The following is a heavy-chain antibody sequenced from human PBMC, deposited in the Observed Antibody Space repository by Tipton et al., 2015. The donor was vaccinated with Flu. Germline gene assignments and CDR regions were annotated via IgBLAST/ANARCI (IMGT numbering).Heavy chain of an antibody. D-gene: IGHD4-11*01. CDR3: ARRDYSNYVSDPKSWFDP. J-gene: IGHJ5*02. CDR2: VSRTGST. CDR1: GFTFSSYN. V-gene: IGHV4-59*08. Sequence: LRLSCAASGFTFSSYNMNWVRQAPGKGLEWIGTVSRTGSTIYNPSLKSRVTISIDTSKNQFSLKMKSVTATDMAVYYCARRDYSNYVSDPKSWFDPWGQGTLVAVSS.